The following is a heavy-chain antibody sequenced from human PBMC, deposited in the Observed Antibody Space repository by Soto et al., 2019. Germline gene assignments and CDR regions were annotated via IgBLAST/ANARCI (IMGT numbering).Heavy chain of an antibody. Sequence: QVQLVESGGGVVQPGGSLRLSCATSGFLFSGYAMHWVRQTPGKGVEWVAVISYDGKEKYYADSAEGRFTISRESSGVTLYLQMSSLRVEDTAVYYCARGRGLAARPQHLDHWGQGTLVTVSS. CDR3: ARGRGLAARPQHLDH. CDR1: GFLFSGYA. J-gene: IGHJ4*02. D-gene: IGHD6-6*01. CDR2: ISYDGKEK. V-gene: IGHV3-30*04.